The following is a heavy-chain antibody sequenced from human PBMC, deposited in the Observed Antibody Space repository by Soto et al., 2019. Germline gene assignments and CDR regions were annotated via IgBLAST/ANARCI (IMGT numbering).Heavy chain of an antibody. J-gene: IGHJ3*02. Sequence: GGSLRLSCAASGFTFSSYGMHWVRQAPGKGLEWVSYMTSDMKTIKYADSVKGRFTISRDYDKYLVYLQMTSLRDEDTAVYYCAREVRVRGFAFDIWGQGTMVTVSS. CDR2: MTSDMKTI. CDR1: GFTFSSYG. D-gene: IGHD3-3*01. V-gene: IGHV3-48*02. CDR3: AREVRVRGFAFDI.